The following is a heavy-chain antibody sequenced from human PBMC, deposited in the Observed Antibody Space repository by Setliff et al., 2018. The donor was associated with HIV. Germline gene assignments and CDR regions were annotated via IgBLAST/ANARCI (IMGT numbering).Heavy chain of an antibody. CDR2: IYPGDSDT. CDR3: ARQGEVTAVAPFNNFYMDV. CDR1: GYSFTRNW. V-gene: IGHV5-51*01. J-gene: IGHJ6*03. D-gene: IGHD2-21*02. Sequence: GESLKISCKGAGYSFTRNWIGWVRQMPGKGLEWMGIIYPGDSDTRYSPSFQGQVIISADRSISTAYLQWRSLKASDTAMYYCARQGEVTAVAPFNNFYMDVWGKGTAVTVSS.